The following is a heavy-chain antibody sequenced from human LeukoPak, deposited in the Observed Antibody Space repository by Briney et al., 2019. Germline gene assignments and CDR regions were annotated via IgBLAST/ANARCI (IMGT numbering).Heavy chain of an antibody. D-gene: IGHD3-10*01. V-gene: IGHV1-18*01. Sequence: ASVKVSCKASGFTFTSFGFSWVRQAPGQGLEWIGWISAYNGNTNYAQSLQGRVTMTTDASTSTVYMELRSLRSDDTAVYYCARDGSGVWFDYWGQGTLVTVSS. CDR3: ARDGSGVWFDY. J-gene: IGHJ4*02. CDR2: ISAYNGNT. CDR1: GFTFTSFG.